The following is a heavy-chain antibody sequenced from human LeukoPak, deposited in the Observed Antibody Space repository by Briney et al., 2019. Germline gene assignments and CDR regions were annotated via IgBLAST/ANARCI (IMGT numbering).Heavy chain of an antibody. Sequence: GGSLTLSCAASGFTFSVFAMSWVRRTPGKGLEWVSGISGSGDNTLYADSVKGRFTLSRDNSKNTLYLEMNSLRAEDTAIYYCAKMRGQQLPKYCVDVWGQGATVTV. J-gene: IGHJ6*01. CDR1: GFTFSVFA. V-gene: IGHV3-23*01. CDR3: AKMRGQQLPKYCVDV. D-gene: IGHD6-13*01. CDR2: ISGSGDNT.